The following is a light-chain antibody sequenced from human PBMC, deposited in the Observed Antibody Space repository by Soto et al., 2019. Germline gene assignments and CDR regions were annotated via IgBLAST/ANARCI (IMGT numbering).Light chain of an antibody. CDR1: QSVTSRL. CDR3: QQYHNSPRT. CDR2: GAS. Sequence: EIVLTQSPGTLSLSPGERATLSCRASQSVTSRLLAWYQQKPGQAPRLLIYGASSRASGIPDRFSGSGSGTDLTLTISRLEPEDFAVYYCQQYHNSPRTFGQGTKVEIK. J-gene: IGKJ1*01. V-gene: IGKV3-20*01.